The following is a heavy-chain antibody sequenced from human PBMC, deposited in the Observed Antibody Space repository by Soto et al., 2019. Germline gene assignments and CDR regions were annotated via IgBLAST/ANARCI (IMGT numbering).Heavy chain of an antibody. D-gene: IGHD2-15*01. V-gene: IGHV3-30*18. CDR1: GFTFSSYG. CDR2: ISYDGSNK. CDR3: AKDRRYCSGGSCLVAYMDV. J-gene: IGHJ6*03. Sequence: QVQLVESGGGVVQPGRSLRLSCAASGFTFSSYGMHWVRQAPGKGLEWVAVISYDGSNKYYADSVKGRFTISRDNSKNTLYMQMNSLRAEDTAVYYCAKDRRYCSGGSCLVAYMDVWGKGTTVTVSS.